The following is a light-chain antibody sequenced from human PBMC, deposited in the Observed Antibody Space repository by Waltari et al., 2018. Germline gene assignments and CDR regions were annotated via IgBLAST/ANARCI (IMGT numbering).Light chain of an antibody. CDR1: QSVNNNY. CDR3: QQYATSPEA. Sequence: EIVLTQSPGTLSLSPGERATLSCRASQSVNNNYLAWYQQKPGQAPRLLIYGASTRATGIPDRFRGSGSGTDFTLTISRLEPEDFAAYYCQQYATSPEAFGGGTKVDIK. CDR2: GAS. J-gene: IGKJ4*01. V-gene: IGKV3-20*01.